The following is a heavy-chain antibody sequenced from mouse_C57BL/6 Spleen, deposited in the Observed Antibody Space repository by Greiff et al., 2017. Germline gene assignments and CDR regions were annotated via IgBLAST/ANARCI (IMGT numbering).Heavy chain of an antibody. CDR1: GFTITSTC. Sequence: VQRVESGAELARPGASVKLSCTASGFTITSTCISWVKQRTVQGLEWIGGIYPNSGNTYYNQKFKGKDTLTADKSSNTASLQLRSLTSEDSAVYCCASPPSDYSVDWGQGTLVTVSA. J-gene: IGHJ3*01. CDR2: IYPNSGNT. V-gene: IGHV1-81*01. CDR3: ASPPSDYSVD. D-gene: IGHD2-12*01.